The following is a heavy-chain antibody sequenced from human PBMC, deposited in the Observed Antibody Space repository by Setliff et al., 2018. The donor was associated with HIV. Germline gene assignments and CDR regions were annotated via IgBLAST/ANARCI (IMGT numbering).Heavy chain of an antibody. V-gene: IGHV4-38-2*02. CDR3: ARDQRLPGVQPPYWYFDL. CDR1: GDSISDGYF. J-gene: IGHJ2*01. Sequence: KPSETLSLTCDVSGDSISDGYFWAWIRQTPGKGPEWIATIYHTGDTYYNPSLKSRVTISVDTSKNQFSLKVDSVTAAATATYYCARDQRLPGVQPPYWYFDLWGRGTLVTVSS. CDR2: IYHTGDT. D-gene: IGHD2-2*01.